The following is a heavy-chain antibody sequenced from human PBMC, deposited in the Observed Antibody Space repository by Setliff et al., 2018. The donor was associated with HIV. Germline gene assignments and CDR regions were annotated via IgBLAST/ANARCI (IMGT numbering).Heavy chain of an antibody. CDR3: ATLRRDHDSGYSSSPLDY. CDR1: GGSISSGYYY. V-gene: IGHV4-61*02. Sequence: SETLSLTCSVSGGSISSGYYYWTWIRQHPGKGLEWIGRIYTSGSTNYNPSLKSRVTISVDTSKNQFSLKLSSVTAADTAVYYCATLRRDHDSGYSSSPLDYWGQGTLVTVSS. D-gene: IGHD6-13*01. J-gene: IGHJ4*02. CDR2: IYTSGST.